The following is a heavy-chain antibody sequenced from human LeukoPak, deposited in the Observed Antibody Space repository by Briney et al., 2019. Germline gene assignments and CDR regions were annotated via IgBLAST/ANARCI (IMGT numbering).Heavy chain of an antibody. CDR3: ARTARTPLNYYYYYMDV. CDR1: GGSFSGYY. CDR2: IHHSGST. V-gene: IGHV4-34*01. J-gene: IGHJ6*03. Sequence: SETLSLTCAVYGGSFSGYYWSWICQPPGTGLEWIGEIHHSGSTNYNPSLKSRVTISVDTSKNQFSLKLSSVTAADTAVYYCARTARTPLNYYYYYMDVWGKGTTVTVSS. D-gene: IGHD2-21*02.